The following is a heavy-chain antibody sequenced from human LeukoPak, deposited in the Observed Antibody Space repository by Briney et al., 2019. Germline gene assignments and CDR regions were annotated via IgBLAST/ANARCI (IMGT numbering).Heavy chain of an antibody. D-gene: IGHD3-3*01. CDR2: LSGSGDRT. CDR3: AKAVSGTALTYFDY. Sequence: PGGSLRLSCAASGFTFNSYAMSWVRQAPGKGLEWVSALSGSGDRTFYVDSVKGRFTICRDNSKNTLYLQMNSLRAEDTAVYYCAKAVSGTALTYFDYWGQGTLVTVSS. CDR1: GFTFNSYA. J-gene: IGHJ4*02. V-gene: IGHV3-23*01.